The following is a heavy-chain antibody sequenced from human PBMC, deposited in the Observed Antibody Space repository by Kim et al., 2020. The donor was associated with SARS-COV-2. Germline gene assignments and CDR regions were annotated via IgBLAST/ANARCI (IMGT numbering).Heavy chain of an antibody. Sequence: GGSLRLSCAASGFTFSSYAMSWVRQAPGKGLEWVSAISGSGGSTYYADSVKGRFTISRDNSKNTLYLQMNSLRAEDTAVYYCANEIVVVVAATRSLVYWGQGTLVPVSS. V-gene: IGHV3-23*01. CDR1: GFTFSSYA. D-gene: IGHD2-15*01. J-gene: IGHJ4*02. CDR2: ISGSGGST. CDR3: ANEIVVVVAATRSLVY.